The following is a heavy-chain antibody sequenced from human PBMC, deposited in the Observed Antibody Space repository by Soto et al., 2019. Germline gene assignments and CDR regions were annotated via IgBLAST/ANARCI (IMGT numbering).Heavy chain of an antibody. D-gene: IGHD3-16*01. CDR3: VLTADSYDSFGY. J-gene: IGHJ4*02. CDR1: GFSLPTSGVG. V-gene: IGHV2-5*01. CDR2: IFSNDDE. Sequence: SGPTLVNPTHTLTLTCTFSGFSLPTSGVGVAWIRQPPGKALEWLALIFSNDDERYSPSLNSRLTITKDTSKNQVVLTMTNMDAVDTASYYCVLTADSYDSFGYWGRGTLVTVSS.